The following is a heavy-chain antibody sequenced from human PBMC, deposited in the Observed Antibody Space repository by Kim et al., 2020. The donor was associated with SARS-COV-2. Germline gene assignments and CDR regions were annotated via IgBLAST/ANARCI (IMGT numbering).Heavy chain of an antibody. CDR3: AREQWLVKELDY. CDR2: IKQDGSEK. J-gene: IGHJ4*02. CDR1: GFTFSSYW. D-gene: IGHD6-19*01. V-gene: IGHV3-7*01. Sequence: GGSLRLSCAASGFTFSSYWMSWVRQAPGKGLEWVANIKQDGSEKYYVDSVKGRFTISRDNAKNSLSLQMDSLRAEDTAVYYCAREQWLVKELDYWGQGTLVTVSS.